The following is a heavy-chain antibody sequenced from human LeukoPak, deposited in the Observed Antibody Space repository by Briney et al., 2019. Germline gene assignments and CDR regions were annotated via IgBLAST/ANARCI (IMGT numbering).Heavy chain of an antibody. Sequence: SETLSLTCTVSGSSINNFYWTWIRQPAGKGLEWIGRIEASGTTKYNPSLTGRVTMSLDTSRNQFSLSLSSVTAADTAVYYCARGHSGSYYGYWGQGTLATVSS. CDR3: ARGHSGSYYGY. CDR1: GSSINNFY. J-gene: IGHJ4*02. CDR2: IEASGTT. V-gene: IGHV4-4*07. D-gene: IGHD1-26*01.